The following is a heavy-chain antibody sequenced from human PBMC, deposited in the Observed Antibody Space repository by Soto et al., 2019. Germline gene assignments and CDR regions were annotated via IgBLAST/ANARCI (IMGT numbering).Heavy chain of an antibody. Sequence: EVQLVESGGGLVQPGGSLRLSCAASGFTFSSYEMNWVRQAPGKGLEWVSYISSSGSTIYYADSVKGRFTISRDNAKNSLYLQMNSLRAEDTAVYYCARDPRWLQSGAFDIWGQGTMVTVSS. V-gene: IGHV3-48*03. CDR1: GFTFSSYE. J-gene: IGHJ3*02. D-gene: IGHD5-12*01. CDR2: ISSSGSTI. CDR3: ARDPRWLQSGAFDI.